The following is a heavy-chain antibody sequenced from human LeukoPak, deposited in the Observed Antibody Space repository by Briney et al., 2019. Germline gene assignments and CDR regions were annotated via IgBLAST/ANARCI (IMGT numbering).Heavy chain of an antibody. CDR1: GGSISSYY. CDR3: ATRPYCSGGSCYLTVADAFDI. CDR2: IYYSGST. V-gene: IGHV4-59*12. J-gene: IGHJ3*02. Sequence: PSETLSLTCTVSGGSISSYYWSWIRQPPGKGLEWIGYIYYSGSTNYNPSLKSRVTISVDTSKNQFSLKLSSVTAADTAVYYCATRPYCSGGSCYLTVADAFDIWGQGTMVTVSS. D-gene: IGHD2-15*01.